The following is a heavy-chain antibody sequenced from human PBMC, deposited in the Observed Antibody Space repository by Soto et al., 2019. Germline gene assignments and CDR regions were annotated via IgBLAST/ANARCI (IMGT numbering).Heavy chain of an antibody. CDR1: GYTFTNYG. CDR3: AKWAHSSYWPPGIDY. V-gene: IGHV1-18*01. CDR2: ISAYNGNT. J-gene: IGHJ4*02. D-gene: IGHD6-6*01. Sequence: QVQLVQSGAEVKKPGASVKVSCKASGYTFTNYGISWVRQAPGQGLEWMGWISAYNGNTNYAQKFQRRVTMTTDRSTSTAYMELRSLRSDDTAVYYCAKWAHSSYWPPGIDYWGQGTLVTVSS.